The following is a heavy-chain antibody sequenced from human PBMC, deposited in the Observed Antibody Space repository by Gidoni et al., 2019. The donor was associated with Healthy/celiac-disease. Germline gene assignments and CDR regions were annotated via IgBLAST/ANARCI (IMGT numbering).Heavy chain of an antibody. V-gene: IGHV3-66*02. CDR3: ARGPGIVRPNWFDP. J-gene: IGHJ5*02. D-gene: IGHD2-21*01. CDR2: IYSGDST. Sequence: EVQLVESGGCLVQPGGSLRLSCPASGFTCSSNYMSWVRQAPGKGLGWVSVIYSGDSTYYTDSVKGRFTISRDNSKNTLYLQMNSLRAEDTAVYDCARGPGIVRPNWFDPWGQGTLVTVSS. CDR1: GFTCSSNY.